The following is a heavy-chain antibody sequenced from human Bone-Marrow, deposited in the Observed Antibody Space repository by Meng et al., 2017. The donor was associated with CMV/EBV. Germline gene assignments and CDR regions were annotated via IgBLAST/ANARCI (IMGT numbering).Heavy chain of an antibody. V-gene: IGHV1-2*02. CDR1: GYTFTDYY. CDR3: ARDSALTRGGMDV. Sequence: ASVKVSCKASGYTFTDYYMHWVRQAPGQGLEWMGWINPNSAGTNYAQRFQGRVTMTRDTSISTAYMELSRLTSDDTAVYYCARDSALTRGGMDVWGQGTTVTVSS. D-gene: IGHD4-11*01. CDR2: INPNSAGT. J-gene: IGHJ6*02.